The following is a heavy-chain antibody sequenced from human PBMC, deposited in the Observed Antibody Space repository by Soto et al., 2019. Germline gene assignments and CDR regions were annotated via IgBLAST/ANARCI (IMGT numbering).Heavy chain of an antibody. CDR1: GGSISSGGYY. CDR3: ARDIVVVPAAFGWFDP. Sequence: QVQLQESGPGLVKPSQTLSLTCTVSGGSISSGGYYWSWIRQHPGKGLEWIGYIYYSGSTYYNPSLKSRVTISVDTSKNQFSLKLSSVTAADTAVYYCARDIVVVPAAFGWFDPWGQGTLVTVSS. J-gene: IGHJ5*02. D-gene: IGHD2-2*01. V-gene: IGHV4-31*03. CDR2: IYYSGST.